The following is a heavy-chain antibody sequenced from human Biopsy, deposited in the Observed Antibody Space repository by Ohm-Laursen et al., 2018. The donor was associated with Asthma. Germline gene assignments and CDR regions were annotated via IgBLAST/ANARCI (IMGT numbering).Heavy chain of an antibody. Sequence: SLRLSCAASGFTFSSYGMHWVRQAPGKGLKWVAVIWYDGSNKYYADSVKGRFTISRDNSKNTPYLQMNSLRAEDTAVYYCARGGLGYCSSTSCYQNYYYGMDVWGQGTTVTVSS. CDR3: ARGGLGYCSSTSCYQNYYYGMDV. D-gene: IGHD2-2*01. V-gene: IGHV3-33*01. CDR2: IWYDGSNK. J-gene: IGHJ6*02. CDR1: GFTFSSYG.